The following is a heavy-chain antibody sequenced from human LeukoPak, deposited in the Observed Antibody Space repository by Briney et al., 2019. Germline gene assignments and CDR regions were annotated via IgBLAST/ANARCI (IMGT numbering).Heavy chain of an antibody. CDR3: ASFYYDFWGSGKGYYMDV. CDR2: IYTSGST. D-gene: IGHD3-3*01. J-gene: IGHJ6*03. CDR1: GGSISSYY. Sequence: SSETLSLTCTVSGGSISSYYWSWIRQPAGKGLEWIGRIYTSGSTNYNPSLKSRVTISVDTSKNQFSLKLSSVTAADTAVYYCASFYYDFWGSGKGYYMDVWGKGTTVTVSS. V-gene: IGHV4-4*07.